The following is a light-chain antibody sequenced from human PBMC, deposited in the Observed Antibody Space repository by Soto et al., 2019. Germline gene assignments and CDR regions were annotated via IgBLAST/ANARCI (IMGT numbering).Light chain of an antibody. Sequence: DIVMTQSPDSLAVSLGERATVNCTSSQSVLYSSNNKNYLAWYQQKPGQPPKLLIYWASTRESGVPDRFSGSGSGTDFTLTISSLQAEDVAVFYCQQYYSTPLTFGGGTRVEIK. CDR1: QSVLYSSNNKNY. J-gene: IGKJ4*01. CDR3: QQYYSTPLT. CDR2: WAS. V-gene: IGKV4-1*01.